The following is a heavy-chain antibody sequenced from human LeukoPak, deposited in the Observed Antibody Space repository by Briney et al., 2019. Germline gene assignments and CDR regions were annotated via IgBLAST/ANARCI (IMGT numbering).Heavy chain of an antibody. D-gene: IGHD5-12*01. CDR3: AKVGESGYDSYYYYYGMDV. Sequence: GGSLRLSCAASGFTFSSYAMSWVRQAPGKGLEWVSAISGSGGSTYYADSVKGRFTISRDNSKNTLYLQMNSLRAEDTAVYYCAKVGESGYDSYYYYYGMDVWGQGTTVTVSS. V-gene: IGHV3-23*01. CDR2: ISGSGGST. CDR1: GFTFSSYA. J-gene: IGHJ6*02.